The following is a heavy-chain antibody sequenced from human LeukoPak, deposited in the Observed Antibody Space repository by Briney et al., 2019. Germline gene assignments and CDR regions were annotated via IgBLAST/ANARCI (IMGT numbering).Heavy chain of an antibody. V-gene: IGHV1-58*02. CDR3: AAVSYGGNPNPVDY. D-gene: IGHD4-23*01. CDR1: GFTFTSSA. CDR2: IVVGSGNT. J-gene: IGHJ4*02. Sequence: GASVKVSCKASGFTFTSSAMQWVRQARGQRLEWIGWIVVGSGNTNYAQKFQERVTITRDMSTSTAYMELSSLRSEDTAVYYCAAVSYGGNPNPVDYWGQGTLVTVSS.